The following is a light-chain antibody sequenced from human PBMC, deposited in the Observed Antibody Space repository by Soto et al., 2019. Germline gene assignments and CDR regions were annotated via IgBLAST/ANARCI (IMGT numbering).Light chain of an antibody. J-gene: IGKJ3*01. CDR2: AAS. CDR3: QKYNSAPFT. V-gene: IGKV1-27*01. CDR1: QGISNY. Sequence: DIQMTQSQSSLSASVGDRVTITCRASQGISNYLAWYQQKPGKVPKLLIYAASTLQSGVPSRFSGSGSGTDFTLPISSLQPEDVAPYYCQKYNSAPFTFVPGTKVDIK.